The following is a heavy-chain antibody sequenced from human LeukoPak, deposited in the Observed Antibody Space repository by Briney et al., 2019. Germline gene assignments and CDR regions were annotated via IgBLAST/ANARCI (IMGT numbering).Heavy chain of an antibody. Sequence: SETLSLTCAVYGGSFSGYYWSWIRQPPGKGLEWIGEINHSGSTNYNPSLKSRVTISVDTSKNQFSPKLSSVTAADTAVYYCARGRIAARNYFDYWGQGTLVTVSS. D-gene: IGHD6-6*01. CDR1: GGSFSGYY. J-gene: IGHJ4*02. V-gene: IGHV4-34*01. CDR2: INHSGST. CDR3: ARGRIAARNYFDY.